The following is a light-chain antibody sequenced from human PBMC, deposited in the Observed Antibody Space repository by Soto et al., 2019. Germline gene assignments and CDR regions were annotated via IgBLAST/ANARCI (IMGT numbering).Light chain of an antibody. CDR2: EGN. V-gene: IGLV2-23*01. CDR1: SSDVGSYNL. Sequence: QSALTQPASVSGSPGQSITISCTGTSSDVGSYNLVSWYQQHPGKPPKLMIYEGNKRPSGVSNHFSGLKSANTASLTISGLQTEDEADYYCCSYAGTNTFVFGTGTKVTVL. J-gene: IGLJ1*01. CDR3: CSYAGTNTFV.